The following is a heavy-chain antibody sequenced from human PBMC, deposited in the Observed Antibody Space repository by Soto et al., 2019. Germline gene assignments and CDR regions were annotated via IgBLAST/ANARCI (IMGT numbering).Heavy chain of an antibody. CDR1: GGSVSSDGYF. V-gene: IGHV4-61*03. J-gene: IGHJ4*02. Sequence: SETLSLTCTVSGGSVSSDGYFWTWIRQPPGKGLEWIGYISYSGSSKYHSSLKSRVTISKDTSENYFSLKLSSVTAADTAVYYCVSQRTTVPTQAYFDYWGPGALVTVSS. CDR3: VSQRTTVPTQAYFDY. CDR2: ISYSGSS. D-gene: IGHD4-17*01.